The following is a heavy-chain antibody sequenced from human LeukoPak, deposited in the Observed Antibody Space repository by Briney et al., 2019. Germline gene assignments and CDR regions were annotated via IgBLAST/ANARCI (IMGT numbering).Heavy chain of an antibody. CDR2: ISGSGGST. J-gene: IGHJ4*02. V-gene: IGHV3-23*01. Sequence: GGSLRLSCAASGFTFSSYAMSWVRQAPGKGLEWVSAISGSGGSTYYADSVKGRFTISRDNSKNTLYPQMNSLRAEDTAVYYCAKGASWYYYDSSGYGDYWGQGTLVTVSS. CDR1: GFTFSSYA. D-gene: IGHD3-22*01. CDR3: AKGASWYYYDSSGYGDY.